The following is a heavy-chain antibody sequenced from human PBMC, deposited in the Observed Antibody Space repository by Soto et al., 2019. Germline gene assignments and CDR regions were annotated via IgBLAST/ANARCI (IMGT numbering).Heavy chain of an antibody. CDR1: GYTFTGYY. Sequence: ASVKVSCKASGYTFTGYYMHWVRQAPGQGLEWMGWINPNSGGTNYAQKFQGRVTMTRDTSITTAYMELSRLRSDDTAMYYCARDFSSSADGFDYWGQGTLVTVSS. J-gene: IGHJ4*01. CDR3: ARDFSSSADGFDY. D-gene: IGHD6-6*01. V-gene: IGHV1-2*02. CDR2: INPNSGGT.